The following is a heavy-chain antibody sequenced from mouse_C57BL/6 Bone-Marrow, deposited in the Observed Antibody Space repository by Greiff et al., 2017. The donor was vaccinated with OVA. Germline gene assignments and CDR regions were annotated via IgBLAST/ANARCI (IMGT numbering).Heavy chain of an antibody. D-gene: IGHD2-3*01. V-gene: IGHV3-6*01. Sequence: EVQRVESGPGLVKPSQSLSLTCSVTGYSITSGYYWNWIRQFPGNQLEWMGYISYDGRNNYNPYLKNRISITRDTSKNQFFLKLNSVTTEDTAPYYCARDGYYTWYFDYWGKGTTLTVSS. CDR2: ISYDGRN. J-gene: IGHJ2*01. CDR1: GYSITSGYY. CDR3: ARDGYYTWYFDY.